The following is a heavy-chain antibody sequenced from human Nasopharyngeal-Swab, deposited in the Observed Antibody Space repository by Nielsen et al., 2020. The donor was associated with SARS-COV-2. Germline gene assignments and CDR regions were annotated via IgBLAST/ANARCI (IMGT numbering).Heavy chain of an antibody. D-gene: IGHD3-22*01. J-gene: IGHJ4*02. V-gene: IGHV3-33*03. CDR2: IWYDGSNK. Sequence: GGSLRLSCAASGFTFSSYGMHWVRQAPGKGLEWVAVIWYDGSNKYYADSVKGRFTISRDSSKNTLYLQMSSLRAEDTAVYYCAKGRYYYDTSGHLLFDYWGQGTLVTVSS. CDR3: AKGRYYYDTSGHLLFDY. CDR1: GFTFSSYG.